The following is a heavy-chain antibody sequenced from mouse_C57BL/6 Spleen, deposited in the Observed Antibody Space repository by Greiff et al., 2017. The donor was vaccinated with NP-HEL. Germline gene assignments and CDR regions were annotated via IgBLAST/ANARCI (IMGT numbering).Heavy chain of an antibody. Sequence: VQLQQSGPELVKPGASVKISCKASGYSFTGYFMNWVMQSHGKSLEWIGRINPYNGDTFYNQKFKGKATLTVDKSSSTAHMELRSLTSEDSAVYYGARRSDYDGEYYFDYWGQGTTLTVSS. CDR3: ARRSDYDGEYYFDY. D-gene: IGHD2-4*01. CDR1: GYSFTGYF. J-gene: IGHJ2*01. CDR2: INPYNGDT. V-gene: IGHV1-20*01.